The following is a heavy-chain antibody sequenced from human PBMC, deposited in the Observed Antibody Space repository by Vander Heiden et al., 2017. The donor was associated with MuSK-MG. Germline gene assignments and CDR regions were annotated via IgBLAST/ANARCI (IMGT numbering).Heavy chain of an antibody. V-gene: IGHV4-61*01. CDR2: IYYSGGT. CDR1: GGSVSSGSYY. CDR3: ARVLHGRAFDI. J-gene: IGHJ3*02. Sequence: QVQLQESGPGLVKPSETLSLTCTVSGGSVSSGSYYWSWIRQPPGKGLEWIGYIYYSGGTNYNPSLKSRVTISVDTYKNQFSLKLSSVTAADTAVYYCARVLHGRAFDIWGRGSMVTVSS. D-gene: IGHD1-26*01.